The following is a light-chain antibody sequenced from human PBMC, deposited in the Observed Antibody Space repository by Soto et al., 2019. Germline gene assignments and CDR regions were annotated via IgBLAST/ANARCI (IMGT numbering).Light chain of an antibody. Sequence: EIVMTQSPATLSVSPGERATLSCRASQSVSSNLAWYQQKPGQAPRLLIYGASTRATGIPARFSGSGSGTEFTLTSSSLQSEDFAVDYCQHYNSWPRTFGQGTKVEIK. J-gene: IGKJ1*01. V-gene: IGKV3-15*01. CDR2: GAS. CDR1: QSVSSN. CDR3: QHYNSWPRT.